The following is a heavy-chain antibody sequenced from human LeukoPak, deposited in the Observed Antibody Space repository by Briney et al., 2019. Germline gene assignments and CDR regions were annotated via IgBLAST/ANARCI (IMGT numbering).Heavy chain of an antibody. CDR1: GYTFTGYY. Sequence: GASVKVSCKASGYTFTGYYMHWVRQAPGQGLEWMGWINPNSGGTNYAQKFQGRVTMTRDTSISTAYMELSRLRSDDTAVYYCARDRGLGATLDGVCSVANWFDPWGQGTLVTVSS. CDR3: ARDRGLGATLDGVCSVANWFDP. CDR2: INPNSGGT. D-gene: IGHD1-26*01. V-gene: IGHV1-2*02. J-gene: IGHJ5*02.